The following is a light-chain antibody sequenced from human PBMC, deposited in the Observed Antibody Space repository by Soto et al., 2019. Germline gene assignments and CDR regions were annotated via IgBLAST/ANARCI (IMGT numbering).Light chain of an antibody. CDR2: AAS. Sequence: MTQSPATLSVSPGEGATLSCRASQGIRNDLGWYQQKPGKAPKRLIYAASSLQSGVPSRFSGSGSGTEFTLTISSLQPEDFATYYCLQHNSYPLTFGGGTKVDIK. J-gene: IGKJ4*01. V-gene: IGKV1-17*01. CDR3: LQHNSYPLT. CDR1: QGIRND.